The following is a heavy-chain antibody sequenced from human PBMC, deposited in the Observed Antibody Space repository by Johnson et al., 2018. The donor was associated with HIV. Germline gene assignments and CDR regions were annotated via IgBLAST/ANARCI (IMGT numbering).Heavy chain of an antibody. CDR2: MSFDGSNK. V-gene: IGHV3-30*04. CDR1: GFSFSSYA. Sequence: QVQLVESGGGVVQPGRSLRLSCAASGFSFSSYAMHWVRQAPGTGLEWVALMSFDGSNKYYADSVKGRFTISRDNSKNTLYLQMNSLRTEDTAVYYCATSHGSHGAFDIWGQGTMVTVSS. D-gene: IGHD1-26*01. CDR3: ATSHGSHGAFDI. J-gene: IGHJ3*02.